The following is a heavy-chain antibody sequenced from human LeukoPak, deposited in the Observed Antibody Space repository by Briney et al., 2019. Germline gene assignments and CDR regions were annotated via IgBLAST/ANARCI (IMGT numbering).Heavy chain of an antibody. CDR1: GGSISSGSYY. V-gene: IGHV4-61*02. D-gene: IGHD3-10*01. J-gene: IGHJ4*02. CDR3: ARGHYYGSRIDY. CDR2: IYTSGST. Sequence: SQTLSLTCTVSGGSISSGSYYWSWIRQPAGKGLEWIGRIYTSGSTNYNPSLKSRVTISVGTSKNQFSLKLSSVTAADTAVYYCARGHYYGSRIDYWGQGTLVTVSS.